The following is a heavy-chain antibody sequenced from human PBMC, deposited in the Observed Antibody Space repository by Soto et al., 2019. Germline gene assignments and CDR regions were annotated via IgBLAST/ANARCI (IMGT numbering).Heavy chain of an antibody. V-gene: IGHV3-23*01. Sequence: GGSLRLSCAASGFTFSSYAMSWVRQAQGKGLEWVSAISASGRTTYYADSVKGRFTISRDSSKGTLYLQMNSLRVEDTALFYCARDRRGVLDPWGQGTPVTVSS. CDR1: GFTFSSYA. CDR2: ISASGRTT. CDR3: ARDRRGVLDP. J-gene: IGHJ5*02.